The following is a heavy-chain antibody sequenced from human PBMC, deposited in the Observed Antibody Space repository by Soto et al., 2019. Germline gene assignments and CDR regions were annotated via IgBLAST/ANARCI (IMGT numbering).Heavy chain of an antibody. J-gene: IGHJ5*02. Sequence: QVQLQESGPGLVKPSGTLSLTCAVSGGSISSSNWWSWVRQPPGRGLEWIGEIYHGGITNYHPSLNSRVTISVDKSKNKFSLKLISVTAADTAVYYCARGSSILGVGQGNWFDPWGQGTLVTVSS. CDR3: ARGSSILGVGQGNWFDP. D-gene: IGHD3-9*01. CDR2: IYHGGIT. V-gene: IGHV4-4*02. CDR1: GGSISSSNW.